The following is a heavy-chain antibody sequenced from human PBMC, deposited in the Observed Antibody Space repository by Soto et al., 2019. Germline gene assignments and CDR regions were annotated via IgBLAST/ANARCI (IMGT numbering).Heavy chain of an antibody. CDR3: ARLVVVAPVANV. CDR1: FGSIASNSYH. V-gene: IGHV4-39*01. Sequence: SETLSLTCSVSFGSIASNSYHWGWIRQPPGKGLEWIGSISYTGTTYYSPSLKSRATISADTSKKQFSLRLDSATAADTAVYYCARLVVVAPVANVWGQGALVTVSS. D-gene: IGHD2-15*01. J-gene: IGHJ4*02. CDR2: ISYTGTT.